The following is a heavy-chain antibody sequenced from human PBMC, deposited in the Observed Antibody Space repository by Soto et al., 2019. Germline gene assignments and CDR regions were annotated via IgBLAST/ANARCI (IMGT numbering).Heavy chain of an antibody. CDR1: GFTFSSYW. D-gene: IGHD3-22*01. J-gene: IGHJ4*02. CDR3: AREGYYDSSDTTFDY. Sequence: PGGSLRLSRAASGFTFSSYWMSWLRQAPGKGLEWVANIKQDRSDKYYVDSVKGRFTISRDNSKNSLYLQMNSLRAEETAVYYCAREGYYDSSDTTFDYWGQGTLVTVSS. CDR2: IKQDRSDK. V-gene: IGHV3-7*01.